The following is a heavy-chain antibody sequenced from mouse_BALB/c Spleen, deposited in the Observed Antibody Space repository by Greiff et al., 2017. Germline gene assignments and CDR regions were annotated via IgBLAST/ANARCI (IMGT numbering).Heavy chain of an antibody. V-gene: IGHV5-17*02. CDR1: GFTFSSFG. CDR2: ISSGSSTI. Sequence: VQLQQSGGGLVQPGGSRKLSCAASGFTFSSFGMHWVRQAPEKGLEWVAYISSGSSTIYYADTVKGRFTISRDNPKNTLFLQMTSLRSEDTAMYYCARSGGNYVVDYYAMDYWGQGTSVTVSS. CDR3: ARSGGNYVVDYYAMDY. D-gene: IGHD2-1*01. J-gene: IGHJ4*01.